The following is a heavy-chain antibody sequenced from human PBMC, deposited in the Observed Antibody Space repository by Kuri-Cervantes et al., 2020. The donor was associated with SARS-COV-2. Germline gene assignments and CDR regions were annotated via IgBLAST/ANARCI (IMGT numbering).Heavy chain of an antibody. Sequence: SETLSLTCTVSGYSISSGYYWGWIRQPPGKGLEWIGYIYTSGSTNYNPSLKSRVTISVDTSKNQFSLKLSSVTAADTAVYYCARGGQLWSNNWFDPWGQGTLVTVSS. CDR2: IYTSGST. J-gene: IGHJ5*02. CDR3: ARGGQLWSNNWFDP. V-gene: IGHV4-38-2*02. D-gene: IGHD5-18*01. CDR1: GYSISSGYY.